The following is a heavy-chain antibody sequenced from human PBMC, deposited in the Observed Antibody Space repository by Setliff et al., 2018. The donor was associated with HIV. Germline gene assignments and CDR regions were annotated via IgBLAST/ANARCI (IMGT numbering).Heavy chain of an antibody. CDR1: NGSFSNYY. V-gene: IGHV4-34*01. CDR3: ARRVVGAIYYFDY. CDR2: INHSGST. J-gene: IGHJ4*02. D-gene: IGHD1-26*01. Sequence: SETLSLTCAVYNGSFSNYYWTWIRQPPGKGLEWIGEINHSGSTNYNPSLKSRVTISVDTSKNQFSLKLSSVTAADTAVYYCARRVVGAIYYFDYWGQGTLVTVSS.